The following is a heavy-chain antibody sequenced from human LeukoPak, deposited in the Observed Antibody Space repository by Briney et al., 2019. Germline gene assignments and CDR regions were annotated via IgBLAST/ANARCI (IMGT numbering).Heavy chain of an antibody. CDR1: GYTFSNCH. J-gene: IGHJ3*02. V-gene: IGHV1-18*01. Sequence: GASVKVSCKASGYTFSNCHISWVRQAPGQGLEWMGWISTYNGNTNYAQNLQGRVTMTTDTSTSTAYMELRSLRSDDTAVYYCATASYYDSTWGAFDIWGQGTMVTVSS. CDR3: ATASYYDSTWGAFDI. CDR2: ISTYNGNT. D-gene: IGHD3-22*01.